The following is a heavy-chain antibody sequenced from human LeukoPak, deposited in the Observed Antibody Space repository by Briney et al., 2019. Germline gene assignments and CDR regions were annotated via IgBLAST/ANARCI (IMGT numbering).Heavy chain of an antibody. CDR1: GYAFTSYH. V-gene: IGHV1-46*01. CDR2: IIPSSGST. Sequence: ASVKVSCKASGYAFTSYHIHWMRQAPGQGLGGMGIIIPSSGSTTYAQKFQGRVTMTRDTSTSTVYMELSSLTSDDTAVYFCARSDYNDYRGLGFWGQGTLVTVSS. D-gene: IGHD4-11*01. CDR3: ARSDYNDYRGLGF. J-gene: IGHJ4*02.